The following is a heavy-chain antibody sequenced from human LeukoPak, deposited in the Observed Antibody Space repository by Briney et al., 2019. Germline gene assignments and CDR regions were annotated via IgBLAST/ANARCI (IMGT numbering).Heavy chain of an antibody. J-gene: IGHJ3*02. V-gene: IGHV3-66*01. CDR3: ARDFERNFDWLLYTHAFVI. CDR1: DFSVGSNY. Sequence: GGSLRLSCAASDFSVGSNYMTWVRQAPGKGLEWVSLIYSVGTTFYADSVKGRFTISRDTSKNTLYLQMNSLRAEDTAVYYCARDFERNFDWLLYTHAFVIWGQGTMVTVSS. CDR2: IYSVGTT. D-gene: IGHD3-9*01.